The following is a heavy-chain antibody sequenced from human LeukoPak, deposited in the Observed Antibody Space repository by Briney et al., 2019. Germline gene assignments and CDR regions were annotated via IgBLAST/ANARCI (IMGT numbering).Heavy chain of an antibody. CDR3: ARAINLGYCSSTSCYEPYYFDY. CDR2: INPNSGGT. J-gene: IGHJ4*02. V-gene: IGHV1-2*04. D-gene: IGHD2-2*01. CDR1: GYTFTGYY. Sequence: ASVTVSCKASGYTFTGYYMHWVRQAPGQGLEWMGWINPNSGGTNYAQKFQGWVTMTGDTSISTAYMELSRLRSDDTAVYYCARAINLGYCSSTSCYEPYYFDYWGQGTLVTVSS.